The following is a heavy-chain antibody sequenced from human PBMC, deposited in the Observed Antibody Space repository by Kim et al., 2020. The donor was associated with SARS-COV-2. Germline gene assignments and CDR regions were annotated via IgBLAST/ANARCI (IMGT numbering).Heavy chain of an antibody. CDR1: GGSISSYY. Sequence: SETLSLTCTVSGGSISSYYWSWIRQPAGKGLEWIGRIYTSGSTNYNPSLKSRVTMSVDTSKNQFSLKLSSVTAADTAVYYCASATVVTDEYYFDYWGQGTLVTVSS. CDR3: ASATVVTDEYYFDY. V-gene: IGHV4-4*07. J-gene: IGHJ4*02. D-gene: IGHD4-17*01. CDR2: IYTSGST.